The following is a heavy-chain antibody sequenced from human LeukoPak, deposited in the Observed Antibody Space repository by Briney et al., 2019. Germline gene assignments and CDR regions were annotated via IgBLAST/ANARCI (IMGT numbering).Heavy chain of an antibody. Sequence: HPGESLRLSCAASGFTFTSYNMNWVRQAPGKGLEWVSYISSDGSIIYYADAVRGRFTISRDNPKNSLYLQMNSLRAEDTALYYCSTDTYYYQSSGNRDYWGQGTLVTVSS. CDR2: ISSDGSII. CDR3: STDTYYYQSSGNRDY. V-gene: IGHV3-48*01. CDR1: GFTFTSYN. D-gene: IGHD3-22*01. J-gene: IGHJ4*02.